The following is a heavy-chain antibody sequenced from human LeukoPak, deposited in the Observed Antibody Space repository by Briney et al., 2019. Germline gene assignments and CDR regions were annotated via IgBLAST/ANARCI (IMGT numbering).Heavy chain of an antibody. D-gene: IGHD3-10*01. CDR3: STGSGHAFDI. V-gene: IGHV3-74*01. CDR1: GFTFSSYW. J-gene: IGHJ3*02. CDR2: INSVGSST. Sequence: GGSLRLSCAASGFTFSSYWMHWVRQVPGKGLVWVSRINSVGSSTSYADSVKGRFTISRDNAKNTLYVQMNSLRAEDTAVYYCSTGSGHAFDIWGRGTMVTVSS.